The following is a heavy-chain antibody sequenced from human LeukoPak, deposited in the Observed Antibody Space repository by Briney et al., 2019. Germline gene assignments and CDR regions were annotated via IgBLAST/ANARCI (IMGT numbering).Heavy chain of an antibody. V-gene: IGHV3-33*06. D-gene: IGHD3-3*01. CDR2: IWFDGSDK. CDR3: VKGSNLESN. CDR1: GFTFSKFA. J-gene: IGHJ4*02. Sequence: AGGSLRLSCAASGFTFSKFAMHWVRQAPGRGLEWVAVIWFDGSDKYYRDSVKGRFTISRDNPKNTLYLQMNSLRVADTAVYYCVKGSNLESNWGQGTLVTVSS.